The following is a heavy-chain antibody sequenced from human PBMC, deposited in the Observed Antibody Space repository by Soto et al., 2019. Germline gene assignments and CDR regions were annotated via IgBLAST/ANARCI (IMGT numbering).Heavy chain of an antibody. CDR3: ARDPYCGGGSCHEDWFDP. D-gene: IGHD2-15*01. CDR1: GSIFTGYG. CDR2: IWFDGSNK. Sequence: GGSLRLSCAASGSIFTGYGMHWVRQAPGKGLEWVAVIWFDGSNKYYADSVKGRFTISRDNSKNMLYLQMNSLRVEDTAVYYCARDPYCGGGSCHEDWFDPWGQGTLVTVSS. J-gene: IGHJ5*02. V-gene: IGHV3-33*01.